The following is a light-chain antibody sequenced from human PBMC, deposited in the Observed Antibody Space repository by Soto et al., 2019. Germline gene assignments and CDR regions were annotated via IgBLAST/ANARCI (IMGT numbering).Light chain of an antibody. CDR2: DAS. CDR1: QSVSSY. J-gene: IGKJ5*01. CDR3: QQRSIPIT. Sequence: EIVLTQSPATLSLSPGERATLSCRASQSVSSYLAWYQQKPGQAPRLLIYDASNRATGIPARFSGSGSGTDFTLTISSLEPEDFAVYYCQQRSIPITFGQGT. V-gene: IGKV3-11*01.